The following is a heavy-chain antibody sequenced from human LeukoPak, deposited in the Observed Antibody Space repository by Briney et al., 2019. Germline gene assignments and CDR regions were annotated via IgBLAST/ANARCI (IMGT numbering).Heavy chain of an antibody. Sequence: ASVKVSCKASGYTFTSYYMHWVRQAPGQGLEWMGIINPSGGSTSYAQKFQGRVTMTRDTSTSTVYMELSSLRSEDTAVYYCARDATFITGTTNYYYGMDVWGQGTTVTVSS. CDR3: ARDATFITGTTNYYYGMDV. D-gene: IGHD1-7*01. V-gene: IGHV1-46*01. J-gene: IGHJ6*02. CDR1: GYTFTSYY. CDR2: INPSGGST.